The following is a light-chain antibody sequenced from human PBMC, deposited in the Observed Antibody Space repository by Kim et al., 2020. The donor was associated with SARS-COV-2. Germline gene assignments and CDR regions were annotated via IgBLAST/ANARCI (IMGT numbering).Light chain of an antibody. CDR1: QIAGSY. CDR2: AAS. Sequence: EVVLTQSPGTLYLSPGERATLSCRASQIAGSYLAWYQQKPGQAPRLLIYAASNRAAGIPDRFSGSGSGTDFTLTISRLEPEDFAVYYCQQYGTSNTFGGGTKVDIK. CDR3: QQYGTSNT. V-gene: IGKV3-20*01. J-gene: IGKJ4*01.